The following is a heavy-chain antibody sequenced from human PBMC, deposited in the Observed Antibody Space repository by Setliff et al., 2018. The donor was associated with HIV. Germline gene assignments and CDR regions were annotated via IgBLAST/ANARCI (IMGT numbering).Heavy chain of an antibody. CDR3: ATPHREREDDAFDI. Sequence: SETLSLTCAVYGGSFSGYYWSWIRQPPGKGLEWVGSMYPNGRTYYNPSVKSRVTISVDTSKNQFFLKLSSVTAADTAMYYCATPHREREDDAFDIWGQGTKVTVSS. V-gene: IGHV4-34*01. D-gene: IGHD1-1*01. CDR2: MYPNGRT. J-gene: IGHJ3*02. CDR1: GGSFSGYY.